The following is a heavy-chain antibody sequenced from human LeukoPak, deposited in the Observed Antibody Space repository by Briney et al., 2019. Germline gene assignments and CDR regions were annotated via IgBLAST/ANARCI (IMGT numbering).Heavy chain of an antibody. CDR2: IYYSGST. CDR1: GGSISSYY. CDR3: ARLPSPLSSSGGGY. J-gene: IGHJ4*02. V-gene: IGHV4-59*08. D-gene: IGHD6-13*01. Sequence: SETLSLTCTVSGGSISSYYWSWIRQPPGKGLEWIGYIYYSGSTNYNPSLKSRVTISVDTSKNQFSLKLSSVTAADTAVYYCARLPSPLSSSGGGYWGQGTLVTVSS.